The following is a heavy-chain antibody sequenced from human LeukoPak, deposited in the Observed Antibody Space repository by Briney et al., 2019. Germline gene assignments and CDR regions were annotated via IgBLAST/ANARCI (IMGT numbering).Heavy chain of an antibody. V-gene: IGHV3-23*01. CDR2: INAYGDDT. CDR3: AKEVTATGKAFEY. J-gene: IGHJ4*02. D-gene: IGHD2-21*02. CDR1: GFTFGSFA. Sequence: GSLRLSCAASGFTFGSFAMSWVRQAPGKGLECVSTINAYGDDTFYAASVKGRFTISRDNSKNTLHLQVNSLRAEDTAIYYCAKEVTATGKAFEYWGQGTLVTVSS.